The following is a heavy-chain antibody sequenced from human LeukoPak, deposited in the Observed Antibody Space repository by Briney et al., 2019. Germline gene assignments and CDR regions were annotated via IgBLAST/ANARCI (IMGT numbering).Heavy chain of an antibody. CDR3: ARLHDYGGNSYVMRDY. D-gene: IGHD4-23*01. CDR2: INPNSGGT. CDR1: GYTFTCYY. Sequence: ASVKVSCKASGYTFTCYYMHWGRQAPGQGRGGRGGINPNSGGTNYAQKFQGRVTMTRETAIRTDYMEMRRVRSDDTAVYYCARLHDYGGNSYVMRDYWGQGTLVTVSS. J-gene: IGHJ4*02. V-gene: IGHV1-2*02.